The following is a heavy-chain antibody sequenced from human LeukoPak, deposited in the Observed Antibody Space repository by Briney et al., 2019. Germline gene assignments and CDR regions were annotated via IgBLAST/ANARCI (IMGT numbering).Heavy chain of an antibody. Sequence: ASVKVSCKASGYTFTGYGISWVRQAPGQGLEWMGWISAYNGNTNYAQKLQGRVTMTTDTSTSTAYMELRSLRSDDTAVYYCARAPSTYYYDSSGYYWYFQHWGQGTLVTVSS. D-gene: IGHD3-22*01. CDR1: GYTFTGYG. J-gene: IGHJ1*01. CDR3: ARAPSTYYYDSSGYYWYFQH. CDR2: ISAYNGNT. V-gene: IGHV1-18*01.